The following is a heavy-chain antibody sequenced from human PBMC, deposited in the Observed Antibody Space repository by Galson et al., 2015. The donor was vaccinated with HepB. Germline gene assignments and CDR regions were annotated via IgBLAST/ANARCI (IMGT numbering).Heavy chain of an antibody. Sequence: SLRLSCAASGFNFRSHGIHWVRQAPGRGLEWVACIWHDGSNQHYADSVKGCFTISRDNSIDTMYLQMNSLRVEDTAMYYCATTLFGSGAYWTFDLWGQGTLVTVSS. CDR2: IWHDGSNQ. V-gene: IGHV3-33*01. J-gene: IGHJ3*01. CDR1: GFNFRSHG. CDR3: ATTLFGSGAYWTFDL. D-gene: IGHD2-15*01.